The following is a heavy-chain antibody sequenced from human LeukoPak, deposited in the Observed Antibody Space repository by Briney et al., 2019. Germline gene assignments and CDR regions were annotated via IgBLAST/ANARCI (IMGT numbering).Heavy chain of an antibody. D-gene: IGHD6-13*01. Sequence: ASVKVSCKASGYTFTGYYMHWVRQAPGQGLEWMGWINPNSGGTNYAQKFQGRVTTTRDTSISTAYMELSRLRSDDTAVYYCARRRIAAAGTFDPWGQGTLVTVSS. CDR3: ARRRIAAAGTFDP. CDR1: GYTFTGYY. CDR2: INPNSGGT. J-gene: IGHJ5*02. V-gene: IGHV1-2*02.